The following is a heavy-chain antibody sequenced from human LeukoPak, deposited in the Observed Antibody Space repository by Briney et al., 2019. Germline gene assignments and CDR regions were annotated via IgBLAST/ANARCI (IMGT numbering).Heavy chain of an antibody. CDR2: ISYDGSNK. J-gene: IGHJ4*02. V-gene: IGHV3-30*18. CDR1: GFTFSSYG. D-gene: IGHD6-19*01. CDR3: AKEGASTGWTFGAY. Sequence: GGSLRLSCAASGFTFSSYGMHWVRQAPGKGLEWVAIISYDGSNKYYADSVKGRFTISRDNSKNTLDLQMNSLRPEDTAVYYCAKEGASTGWTFGAYWGQGTLVTVSS.